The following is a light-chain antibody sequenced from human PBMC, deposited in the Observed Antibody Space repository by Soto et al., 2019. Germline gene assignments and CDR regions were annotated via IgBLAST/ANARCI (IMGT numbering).Light chain of an antibody. J-gene: IGKJ1*01. CDR2: AAS. Sequence: EIVLTQSPGTLSLSPGERATLSCRASQTVSSSFLAWYQQTPGQAPRLLIYAASSRATGIPDRFSGSGSGTDFTLTISRLEPDDFATYYCQQYDSDWTFGQGTKVDIK. CDR1: QTVSSSF. V-gene: IGKV3-20*01. CDR3: QQYDSDWT.